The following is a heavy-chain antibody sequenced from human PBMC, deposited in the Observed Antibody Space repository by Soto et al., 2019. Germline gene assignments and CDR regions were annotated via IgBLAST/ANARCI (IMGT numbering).Heavy chain of an antibody. CDR3: ARGVAPSTVDSSSSFWMIYYYGMDV. J-gene: IGHJ6*02. Sequence: SETLSLTCAVYGGSFSGYYWSWIRQPPGKGLEWIGEINHSGSTNYNPSLKSRVTISVDTSKNQFSLKLSSVTAADTAVYYCARGVAPSTVDSSSSFWMIYYYGMDVWGQGTTVTVSS. D-gene: IGHD6-6*01. V-gene: IGHV4-34*01. CDR1: GGSFSGYY. CDR2: INHSGST.